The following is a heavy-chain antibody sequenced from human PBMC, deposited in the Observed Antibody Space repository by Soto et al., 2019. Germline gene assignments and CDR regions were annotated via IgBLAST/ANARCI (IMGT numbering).Heavy chain of an antibody. Sequence: QITLKESGPTLVKPTQTLTLTCSFSGFSLTTSGVAVGWIRQPPGKALEWLALIYWDDDKRYSPSLKNRLTSSKDTSKTQVVLAMANRDPVDTATYYCAHRRRTAVGGTPRDNWFDPWGQGILVTVSS. CDR1: GFSLTTSGVA. CDR2: IYWDDDK. J-gene: IGHJ5*02. D-gene: IGHD3-16*01. V-gene: IGHV2-5*02. CDR3: AHRRRTAVGGTPRDNWFDP.